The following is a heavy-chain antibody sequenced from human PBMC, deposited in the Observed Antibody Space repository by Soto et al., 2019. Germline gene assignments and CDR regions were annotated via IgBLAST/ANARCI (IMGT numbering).Heavy chain of an antibody. CDR2: IFSSGLT. J-gene: IGHJ4*02. CDR1: GVSISRSSFY. V-gene: IGHV4-39*01. Sequence: QLQLQESGPGLVKPSETLSLTCSVSGVSISRSSFYCGWIRQPPGKGLEWFGSIFSSGLTYHNPSLKLRCTISGDTSNNELSLKLISVTAADTAVYFYARHQPPGGYDGADYFDDWGRGTLVTISS. CDR3: ARHQPPGGYDGADYFDD. D-gene: IGHD5-12*01.